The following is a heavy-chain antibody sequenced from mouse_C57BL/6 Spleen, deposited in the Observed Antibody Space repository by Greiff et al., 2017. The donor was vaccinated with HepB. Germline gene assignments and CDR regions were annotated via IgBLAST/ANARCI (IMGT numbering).Heavy chain of an antibody. Sequence: EVQLVESGGGLVQPKGSLKLSCAASGFSFNTYAVNWVRQAPGEGWEWVARIRSKSNNYATYYAVSVKDRFTISRDDSESMLYLQMNNFKTEDPAMYYWVGHRWDGFYAMDYWGQGTSVTVSS. CDR2: IRSKSNNYAT. V-gene: IGHV10-1*01. CDR3: VGHRWDGFYAMDY. CDR1: GFSFNTYA. J-gene: IGHJ4*01. D-gene: IGHD4-1*01.